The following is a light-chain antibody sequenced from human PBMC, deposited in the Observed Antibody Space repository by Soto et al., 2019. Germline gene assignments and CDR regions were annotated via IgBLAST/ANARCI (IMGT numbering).Light chain of an antibody. Sequence: DIQKTQSPSTLSASVGDRVTFTCRASQSVSIWLAWYQQKPGKAPKLLISGASTLESGVPSRFSGSGSGTEFTLTISSLQTDDFATYYCQQYKNSLMFGQGTKVDIK. CDR2: GAS. J-gene: IGKJ1*01. V-gene: IGKV1-5*01. CDR1: QSVSIW. CDR3: QQYKNSLM.